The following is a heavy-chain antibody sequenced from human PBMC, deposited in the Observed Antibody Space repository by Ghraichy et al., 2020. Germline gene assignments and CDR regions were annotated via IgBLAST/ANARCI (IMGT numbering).Heavy chain of an antibody. J-gene: IGHJ5*02. V-gene: IGHV4-59*01. CDR2: IYYSGST. Sequence: SETLSLTCTVSGGSISSYYWSWIRQPPGKGLEWIGYIYYSGSTNYNPSLKSRVTISVDTSKNQFSLKLSSVTAADTAVYYCARDHRCSSTSCNYNWFDPWGQGTLVTVSS. D-gene: IGHD2-2*01. CDR1: GGSISSYY. CDR3: ARDHRCSSTSCNYNWFDP.